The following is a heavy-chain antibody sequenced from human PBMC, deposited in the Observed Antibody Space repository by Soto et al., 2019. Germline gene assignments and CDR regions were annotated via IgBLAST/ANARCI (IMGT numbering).Heavy chain of an antibody. CDR1: GFSFSNYT. V-gene: IGHV3-23*01. J-gene: IGHJ4*02. D-gene: IGHD2-8*02. CDR2: SSSSGYT. Sequence: XGSLALSCATSGFSFSNYTLSWVCKAQGKGLEWVAGSSSSGYTYYIYSLKVRFTISRANSTNTIYLPLNRLGAENTAVYYCTKDIIASRTWCFDYWGQGTLVTVSS. CDR3: TKDIIASRTWCFDY.